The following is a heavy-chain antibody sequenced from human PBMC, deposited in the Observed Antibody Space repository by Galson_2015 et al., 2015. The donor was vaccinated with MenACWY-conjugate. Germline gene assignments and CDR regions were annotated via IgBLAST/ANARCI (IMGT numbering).Heavy chain of an antibody. Sequence: SLRLSCAASGFTFSSYAMTWVRQAPGKGLQWVSAISYSGGSTFYADSVKGRFTISRDNSKNTLHLQMNSLRVEDTAVYYCAKRVVISSSSGFDYGGQGTLVTVSS. V-gene: IGHV3-23*01. CDR2: ISYSGGST. CDR3: AKRVVISSSSGFDY. J-gene: IGHJ4*02. CDR1: GFTFSSYA. D-gene: IGHD6-6*01.